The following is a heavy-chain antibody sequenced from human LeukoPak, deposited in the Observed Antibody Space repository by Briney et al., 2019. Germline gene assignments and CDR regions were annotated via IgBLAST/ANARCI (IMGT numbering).Heavy chain of an antibody. D-gene: IGHD6-13*01. V-gene: IGHV4-39*07. CDR3: ARVSSSWYQDWYFDL. CDR2: IYYSGST. J-gene: IGHJ2*01. Sequence: SETLSLTCAVSGGSISSNSYYWGWIRQPPGKGLEWIGSIYYSGSTYYNPSLKSRVTMSVDMSKNQFYLKLSSMIAADTAVYYCARVSSSWYQDWYFDLWGRGTLVTVPS. CDR1: GGSISSNSYY.